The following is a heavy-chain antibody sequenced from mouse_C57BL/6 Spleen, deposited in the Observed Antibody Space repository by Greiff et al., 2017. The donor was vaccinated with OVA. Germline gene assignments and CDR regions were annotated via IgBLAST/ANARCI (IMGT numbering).Heavy chain of an antibody. J-gene: IGHJ4*01. CDR3: ASPPYYYGSSSEAMYY. CDR1: GFSLTSYG. Sequence: QVQLQQSGPGLVQPSQSLSITCTASGFSLTSYGVHWVRQSPGKGLVWLGVIWSGGSTDYNAAFISRLSISKDNSKSQVFFKMNILQADDTAIYYCASPPYYYGSSSEAMYYWGQGTSVTVSS. D-gene: IGHD1-1*01. CDR2: IWSGGST. V-gene: IGHV2-2*01.